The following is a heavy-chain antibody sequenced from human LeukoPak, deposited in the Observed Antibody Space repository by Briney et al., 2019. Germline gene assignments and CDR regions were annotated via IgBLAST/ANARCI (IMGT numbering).Heavy chain of an antibody. Sequence: PGGSLRLSCAASGFTFSSYAMHWVRQAPGKGLEWVAVMSFDGTHIYYADSVKGRFTISRDNSKNTLYLQVNGLRAEDTAVYYCVKEKKYYYDTTGYPGYDYWGQGTLVTVSS. V-gene: IGHV3-30-3*02. CDR3: VKEKKYYYDTTGYPGYDY. CDR2: MSFDGTHI. D-gene: IGHD3-22*01. J-gene: IGHJ4*02. CDR1: GFTFSSYA.